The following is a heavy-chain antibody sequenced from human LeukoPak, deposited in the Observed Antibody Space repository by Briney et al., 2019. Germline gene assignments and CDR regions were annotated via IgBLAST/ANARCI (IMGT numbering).Heavy chain of an antibody. V-gene: IGHV1-46*01. D-gene: IGHD6-13*01. Sequence: GASVKVSCKASGYTFTSYYMHWVRQAPGQGLEWMGIINSSGGSTSYAQKFQGRVTMTRDTSTSTVYIELSSLRSEDTAVYYCARDQTGSPLIAAADTIYYYYGMDVWGQGTTVTVSS. CDR1: GYTFTSYY. CDR2: INSSGGST. J-gene: IGHJ6*02. CDR3: ARDQTGSPLIAAADTIYYYYGMDV.